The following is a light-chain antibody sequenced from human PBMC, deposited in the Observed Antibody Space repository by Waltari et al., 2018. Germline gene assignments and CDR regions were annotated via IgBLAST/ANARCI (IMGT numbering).Light chain of an antibody. Sequence: QSALTQPASVSGSPGQSITISCTGTSSDVGGYNYVSWYQQHPCKAPKLMIYDVSNRPAGFSKRFSGSKSGNTASLTISGLQAEDEADYYCSSYTSSSTLWVFGGGTKLTVL. V-gene: IGLV2-14*03. CDR1: SSDVGGYNY. CDR3: SSYTSSSTLWV. CDR2: DVS. J-gene: IGLJ3*02.